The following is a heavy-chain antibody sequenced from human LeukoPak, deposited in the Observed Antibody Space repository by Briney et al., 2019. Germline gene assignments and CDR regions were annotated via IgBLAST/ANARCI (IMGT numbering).Heavy chain of an antibody. Sequence: GGSLRLSCAASGFTFSSYGMHWVRQAPGKGLEWVAVIWYDGSNKYYADSVKGRFTISRDNSKNTLYLQMNSLRAEDTAVYHCARDLCSSTSCYDGPFDYWGQGTLVTVSS. D-gene: IGHD2-2*01. CDR2: IWYDGSNK. J-gene: IGHJ4*02. V-gene: IGHV3-33*01. CDR3: ARDLCSSTSCYDGPFDY. CDR1: GFTFSSYG.